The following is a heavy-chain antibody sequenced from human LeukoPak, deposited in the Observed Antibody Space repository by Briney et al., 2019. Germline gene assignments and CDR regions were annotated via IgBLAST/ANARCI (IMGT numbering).Heavy chain of an antibody. Sequence: GASVKVSCKASGGTFSSYAISWVRQAPGQGLEWMGGIIPIFGTANYAQKFQGRVTITTDESTSTAYMELSSLRSEDTAVYYCARTGIAVAGTYFDYWGQGTLVTVSS. V-gene: IGHV1-69*05. CDR2: IIPIFGTA. J-gene: IGHJ4*02. CDR3: ARTGIAVAGTYFDY. CDR1: GGTFSSYA. D-gene: IGHD6-19*01.